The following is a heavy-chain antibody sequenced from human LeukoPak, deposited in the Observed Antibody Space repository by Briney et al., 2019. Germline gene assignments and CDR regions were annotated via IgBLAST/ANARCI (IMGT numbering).Heavy chain of an antibody. D-gene: IGHD2-15*01. V-gene: IGHV4-4*02. J-gene: IGHJ6*03. CDR3: ARVLRYCSGGNCYSGGLGYMDV. Sequence: SETLSLTCAVSGGSISSNNWWSWVRQPPGRGLEWIGEIYPSGSTNYNPSLKTRVTISVDKSKNQFSLRLTSVTAADTAVYYCARVLRYCSGGNCYSGGLGYMDVWGKGTTVTISS. CDR1: GGSISSNNW. CDR2: IYPSGST.